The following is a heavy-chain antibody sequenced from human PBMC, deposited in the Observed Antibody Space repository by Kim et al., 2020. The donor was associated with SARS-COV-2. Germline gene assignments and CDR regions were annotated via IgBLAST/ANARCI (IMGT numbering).Heavy chain of an antibody. CDR3: ARDQEWDFNYGPPWSYYYYYGMDV. D-gene: IGHD1-26*01. CDR1: GFTFSSYS. J-gene: IGHJ6*02. V-gene: IGHV3-48*04. Sequence: GGSLRLSCAASGFTFSSYSMNWVRQAPGKGLEWVSYISSSSSTIYYADSVKGRFTISRDNAKNSLYLQMNSLRAEDTAVYYCARDQEWDFNYGPPWSYYYYYGMDVWGQGTTVTVSS. CDR2: ISSSSSTI.